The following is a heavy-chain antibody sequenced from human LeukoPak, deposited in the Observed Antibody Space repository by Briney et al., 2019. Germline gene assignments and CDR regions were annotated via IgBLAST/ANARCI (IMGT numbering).Heavy chain of an antibody. V-gene: IGHV3-23*01. J-gene: IGHJ4*02. CDR1: GFTFSSYA. CDR2: ISGSGGST. Sequence: VGSLRLSCAASGFTFSSYAMSWVRQAPGKGLEWVSAISGSGGSTYYADSVKSRFTISRDNSKNTLYLQMNSLRAEDTAVYYCAKDPAVLSGGYWGQGTLVTVSS. CDR3: AKDPAVLSGGY. D-gene: IGHD4/OR15-4a*01.